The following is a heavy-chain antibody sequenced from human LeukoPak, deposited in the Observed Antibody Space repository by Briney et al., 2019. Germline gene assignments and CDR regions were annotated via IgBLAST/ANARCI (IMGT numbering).Heavy chain of an antibody. Sequence: SETLSLTCSVSDDSITMYYWTWIRQPPGKGLEWIGSIYYSGSTYYNPSLKSRVTISVDTSKNQFSLKLSSVTAADTAVYYCARERPSMIVVVYGGMDAFDIWGQGTMVTVSS. CDR1: DDSITMYY. D-gene: IGHD3-22*01. J-gene: IGHJ3*02. V-gene: IGHV4-59*12. CDR3: ARERPSMIVVVYGGMDAFDI. CDR2: IYYSGST.